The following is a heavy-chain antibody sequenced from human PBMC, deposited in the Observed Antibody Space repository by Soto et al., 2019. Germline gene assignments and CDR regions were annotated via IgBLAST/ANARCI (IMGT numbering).Heavy chain of an antibody. CDR1: GGSFSGYY. CDR3: ARGSRDGAVAGRIADY. J-gene: IGHJ4*02. V-gene: IGHV4-34*01. CDR2: INHSGST. Sequence: SETLSLTCAVYGGSFSGYYWSWIRQPPGKGLEWIGEINHSGSTNYNPSLKSRVTISVDTSKNQFSLKLSSVTAADTAVYYCARGSRDGAVAGRIADYWGQGTLVTVSS. D-gene: IGHD6-19*01.